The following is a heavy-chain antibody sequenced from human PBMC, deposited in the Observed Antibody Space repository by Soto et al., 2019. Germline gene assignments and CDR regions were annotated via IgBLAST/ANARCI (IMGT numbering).Heavy chain of an antibody. V-gene: IGHV1-8*01. J-gene: IGHJ5*02. D-gene: IGHD2-2*01. CDR2: MNANSGKT. Sequence: QVQLVQSGAEVKKPGASVKVSCKASGYTFTSYDINWVRQATGQGLEWMGWMNANSGKTGYAQKFPGRITMTRNNSISTAYMERSSLKAEDTAVYYCQLSSTSEFDLWGQGTLVTVSS. CDR3: QLSSTSEFDL. CDR1: GYTFTSYD.